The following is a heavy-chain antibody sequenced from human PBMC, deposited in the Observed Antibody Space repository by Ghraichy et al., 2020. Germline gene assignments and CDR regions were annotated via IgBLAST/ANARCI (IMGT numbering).Heavy chain of an antibody. J-gene: IGHJ6*02. CDR1: GGSFSGYY. D-gene: IGHD6-19*01. V-gene: IGHV4-34*01. Sequence: SETLSLTCAVYGGSFSGYYWSWIRQPPGKGLEWIGEINHSGSTNYNPSLKSRVTISVDTSKTQFSLKLGPVTAADTAVYYCERGDLGKQWLVRSGYYYGMDVWGQGTTVTVSS. CDR2: INHSGST. CDR3: ERGDLGKQWLVRSGYYYGMDV.